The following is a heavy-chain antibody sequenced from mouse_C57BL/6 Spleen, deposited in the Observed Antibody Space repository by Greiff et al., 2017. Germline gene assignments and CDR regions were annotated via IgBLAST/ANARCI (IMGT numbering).Heavy chain of an antibody. CDR3: ARRGDERYFDY. J-gene: IGHJ2*01. CDR2: IDPSDSYT. Sequence: VQLQQPGAELVMPGASVKLSCKASGYTFTSYWMHWVKQRPGQGLAWIGEIDPSDSYTNYNQKFKGKSTLTVDKSSSTAYMKLSSLTSEDSAVYYCARRGDERYFDYWGQGTTLTVSS. D-gene: IGHD3-3*01. CDR1: GYTFTSYW. V-gene: IGHV1-69*01.